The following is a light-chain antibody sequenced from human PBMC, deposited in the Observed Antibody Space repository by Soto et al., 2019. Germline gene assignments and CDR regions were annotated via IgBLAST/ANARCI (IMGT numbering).Light chain of an antibody. Sequence: QSALTQPPSASGSPGESVTMSCSGTSRDVGGYVYVSWFQQHPGKAPKLIIFEVNKRPSGVPDRFSGSRSGNTASLTVSGLQLEDEADYYCSSYAGGNNMVFGGGTKLTVL. CDR3: SSYAGGNNMV. CDR2: EVN. J-gene: IGLJ2*01. CDR1: SRDVGGYVY. V-gene: IGLV2-8*01.